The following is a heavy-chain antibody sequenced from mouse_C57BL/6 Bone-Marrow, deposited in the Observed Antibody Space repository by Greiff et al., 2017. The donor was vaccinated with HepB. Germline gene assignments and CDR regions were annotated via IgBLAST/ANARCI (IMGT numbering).Heavy chain of an antibody. D-gene: IGHD3-1*01. Sequence: VQLQQPGAELVKPGASVKLSCKASGYTFTSYWMQWVKQRPGQGLEWIGEIDPSDSYTNYNQKFKGKATLTVDTSSSTAYMQLSSLTSEDSAVYYCARKEGGLPWFAYWGQGTLVTVSA. CDR2: IDPSDSYT. CDR3: ARKEGGLPWFAY. CDR1: GYTFTSYW. V-gene: IGHV1-50*01. J-gene: IGHJ3*01.